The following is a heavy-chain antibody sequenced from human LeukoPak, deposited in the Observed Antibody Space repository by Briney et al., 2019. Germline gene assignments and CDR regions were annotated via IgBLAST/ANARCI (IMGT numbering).Heavy chain of an antibody. CDR3: ARDRNYYDSSGYRDY. Sequence: ASVKVSCKASGYTFTGYYMHWVRQAPGQGLEWMGWINPNSGGTNYAQKFQGRVTMTRDTSISTAYMELSRLRSDDTAVYYCARDRNYYDSSGYRDYWGQGTLVTVSS. V-gene: IGHV1-2*02. CDR1: GYTFTGYY. D-gene: IGHD3-22*01. J-gene: IGHJ4*02. CDR2: INPNSGGT.